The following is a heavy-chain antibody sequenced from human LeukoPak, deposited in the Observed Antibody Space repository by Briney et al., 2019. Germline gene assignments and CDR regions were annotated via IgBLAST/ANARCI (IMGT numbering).Heavy chain of an antibody. J-gene: IGHJ4*02. D-gene: IGHD3/OR15-3a*01. CDR3: AKGRAGYYTGWYFDY. CDR1: GFTFSSYA. CDR2: ISFDETNT. Sequence: GGSLRLSCAASGFTFSSYALHWVRQAPGKGLEWVAAISFDETNTYYAASVKGRFTISRDNSKNTLYLQMNSLRAEDTALYYCAKGRAGYYTGWYFDYWGQGTLVTVSS. V-gene: IGHV3-30*04.